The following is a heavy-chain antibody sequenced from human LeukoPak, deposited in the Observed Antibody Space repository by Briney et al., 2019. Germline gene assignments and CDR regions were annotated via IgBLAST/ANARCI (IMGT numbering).Heavy chain of an antibody. D-gene: IGHD3-16*01. Sequence: SDTLSLTCTVSGGSISSYYWSWIRQPPGKGLEWIGYIYYSGSTYYNPSLMSRVTISVDTSKNQFSLKQISGPAADTAAYYFARCTFGGYYLDYLGQATLVTVSS. J-gene: IGHJ4*02. CDR2: IYYSGST. CDR1: GGSISSYY. CDR3: ARCTFGGYYLDY. V-gene: IGHV4-59*07.